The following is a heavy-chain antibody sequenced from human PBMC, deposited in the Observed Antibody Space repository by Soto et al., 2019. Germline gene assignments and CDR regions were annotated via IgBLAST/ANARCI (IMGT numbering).Heavy chain of an antibody. V-gene: IGHV4-59*01. CDR3: ARDRRNDYYGSGRLKEGGWFDP. D-gene: IGHD3-10*01. CDR1: GGSISSYY. J-gene: IGHJ5*02. CDR2: IYYSGST. Sequence: QVQLQESGPGLVKPSETLSLTCTVSGGSISSYYWSWIRQPPGKGLEWIGYIYYSGSTNYNPSLKSRVTISVDTSKNQFSLKLSSVTAADTAVYYCARDRRNDYYGSGRLKEGGWFDPWGQGTLVTVSS.